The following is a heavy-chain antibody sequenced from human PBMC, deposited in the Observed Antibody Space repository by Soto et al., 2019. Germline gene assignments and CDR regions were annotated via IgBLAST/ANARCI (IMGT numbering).Heavy chain of an antibody. Sequence: PSETLSLTCAVSGGSISSSSYYWGWIRQPPGKGLEWIGSIYYSGSTYYNPSLKSRVTISVDTSKNQFSLKLSSVTAADTAVYYCASLHYDILTGYYGGSGYYGMDVWGQGTTVTVSS. D-gene: IGHD3-9*01. J-gene: IGHJ6*02. CDR1: GGSISSSSYY. CDR3: ASLHYDILTGYYGGSGYYGMDV. V-gene: IGHV4-39*01. CDR2: IYYSGST.